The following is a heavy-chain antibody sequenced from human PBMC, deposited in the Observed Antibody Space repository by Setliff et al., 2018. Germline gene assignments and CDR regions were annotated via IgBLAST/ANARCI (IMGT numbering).Heavy chain of an antibody. D-gene: IGHD2-15*01. V-gene: IGHV3-23*01. CDR1: GFTFNSYA. J-gene: IGHJ6*03. Sequence: PGGSLRLSCAASGFTFNSYAMSWVRQAPGKGLEWVSSISDSGGSTYYADSVKGRFTISRDNSKNSLYLQMNSLRAEDTAVYYCARIRLCGGRVICPPGRYVDVWGKGTTVTVSS. CDR2: ISDSGGST. CDR3: ARIRLCGGRVICPPGRYVDV.